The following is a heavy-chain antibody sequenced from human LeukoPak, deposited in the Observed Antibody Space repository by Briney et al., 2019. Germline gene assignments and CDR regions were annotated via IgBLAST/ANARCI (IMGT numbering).Heavy chain of an antibody. CDR1: GFTVTDYA. D-gene: IGHD3-3*01. CDR2: MSDIGPNT. Sequence: GGSLRLSCAASGFTVTDYAMTWIRQSPGKGLEWVSSMSDIGPNTYYADSVKGRFTISRDTSKNALFLQMNSLRAEDTALYFCARRLSLRFDAFAVWGPGTVVTVSS. V-gene: IGHV3-23*01. CDR3: ARRLSLRFDAFAV. J-gene: IGHJ3*01.